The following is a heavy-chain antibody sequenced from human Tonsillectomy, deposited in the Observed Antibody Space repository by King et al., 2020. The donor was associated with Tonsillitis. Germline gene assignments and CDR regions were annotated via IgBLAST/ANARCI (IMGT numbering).Heavy chain of an antibody. CDR3: ARDDGSSPSAFDY. J-gene: IGHJ4*02. V-gene: IGHV3-7*03. Sequence: VQLVESGGDLVQPEGSLRPSCAASGFTFTNYWMSWVRQAPGKGLEWVADIKGDGSKKYYVDSVKGRFTISRDNAKNSLYLQMNSLRAEDTALYYCARDDGSSPSAFDYWGQGTLVTVSS. CDR2: IKGDGSKK. CDR1: GFTFTNYW. D-gene: IGHD6-13*01.